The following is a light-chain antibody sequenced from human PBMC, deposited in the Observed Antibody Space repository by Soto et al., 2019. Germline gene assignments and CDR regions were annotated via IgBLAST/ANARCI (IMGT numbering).Light chain of an antibody. CDR2: GNT. Sequence: QSVLTQPPSVSGAPGQRVTISCTGNSSNIGAGYDVHWYQQLPGAAPKLLIYGNTHRPSGVPDRFSASKSGTSASLAITGLQAGDEADFYCQSYDSSLSGSVFCGGTKLTVL. CDR1: SSNIGAGYD. J-gene: IGLJ2*01. V-gene: IGLV1-40*01. CDR3: QSYDSSLSGSV.